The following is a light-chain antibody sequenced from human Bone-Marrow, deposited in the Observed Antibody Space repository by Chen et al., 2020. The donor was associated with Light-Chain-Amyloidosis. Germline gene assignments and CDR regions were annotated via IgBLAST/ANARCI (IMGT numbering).Light chain of an antibody. CDR3: QQYGSSPRT. CDR1: QSVSSSY. V-gene: IGKV3-20*01. CDR2: GAS. J-gene: IGKJ1*01. Sequence: EIVLTQSPVTLSLSPGERATLSCRASQSVSSSYLAWYQQKPGQAPRLLIYGASSRATGIPDRCSGSGSGTDFTLTISRLEPEDFAVYYCQQYGSSPRTFGQGTKVEIK.